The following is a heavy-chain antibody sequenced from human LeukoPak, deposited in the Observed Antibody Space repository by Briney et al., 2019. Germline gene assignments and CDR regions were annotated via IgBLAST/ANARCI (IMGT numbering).Heavy chain of an antibody. CDR3: ARPSSSWYFYGMDV. V-gene: IGHV1-8*01. J-gene: IGHJ6*02. CDR2: MNPNSGNT. D-gene: IGHD6-13*01. Sequence: GASVKVSCRASGYTFTSYDINWVRQATGQGLEWMGWMNPNSGNTGYAQKFQGRVTMTRNTSISTAYMELSRLRSDDTAVYYCARPSSSWYFYGMDVWGQGTTVTVSS. CDR1: GYTFTSYD.